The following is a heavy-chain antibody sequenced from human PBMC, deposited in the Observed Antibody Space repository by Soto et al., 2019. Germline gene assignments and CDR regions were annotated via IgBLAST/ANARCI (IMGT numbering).Heavy chain of an antibody. CDR2: ISYDGSNK. V-gene: IGHV3-30*18. Sequence: QVQLVESGGGVVQPGRSLRLSCAASGFTFSSYGMHWVRQAPGKGLEWVAVISYDGSNKYYADSVKGRFTISRDNSKKTLYLQMNSLRAEDTAVYYCAKDRGPLEWLFPHGMDVWGQGTTVTVSS. CDR3: AKDRGPLEWLFPHGMDV. J-gene: IGHJ6*02. D-gene: IGHD3-3*01. CDR1: GFTFSSYG.